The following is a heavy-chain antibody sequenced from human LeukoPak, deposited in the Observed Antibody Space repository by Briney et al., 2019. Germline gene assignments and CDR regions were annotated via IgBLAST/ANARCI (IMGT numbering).Heavy chain of an antibody. V-gene: IGHV1-69*06. CDR3: ASIIGTNIRELDY. CDR2: IIPIFGTA. CDR1: GGTFSSYA. D-gene: IGHD1-7*01. Sequence: ASVKVSCKASGGTFSSYAISWVRQAPGQGLEWMGGIIPIFGTANYAQKFQGRVTITADKSTSIAYMELSSLRSEDTAVYYCASIIGTNIRELDYWGQGTLVTVSS. J-gene: IGHJ4*02.